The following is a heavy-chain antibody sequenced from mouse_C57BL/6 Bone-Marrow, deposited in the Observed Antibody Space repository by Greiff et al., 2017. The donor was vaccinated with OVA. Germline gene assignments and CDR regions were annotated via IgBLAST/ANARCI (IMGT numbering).Heavy chain of an antibody. CDR1: GYTFTDHT. V-gene: IGHV1-78*01. J-gene: IGHJ1*03. CDR3: ARRIYYDYDSWYFDV. CDR2: IYPRDGST. D-gene: IGHD2-4*01. Sequence: QVQLQQSDAELVKPGASVKISCKVSGYTFTDHTIHWMKQRPEQGLEWIGYIYPRDGSTKYNEKFKGKATLTADKSSSTAYMQLNSLTSEDSAVYFCARRIYYDYDSWYFDVWGTGTTVTVSS.